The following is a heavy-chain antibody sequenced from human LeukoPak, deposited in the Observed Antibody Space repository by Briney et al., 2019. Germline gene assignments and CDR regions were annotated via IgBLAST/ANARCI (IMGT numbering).Heavy chain of an antibody. J-gene: IGHJ4*02. CDR2: IYHSRST. CDR3: ARLAGATPFDY. CDR1: GYSISSGYY. V-gene: IGHV4-38-2*02. D-gene: IGHD1-26*01. Sequence: SETLSLTCTVSGYSISSGYYWGRIRQPPGKGLEWIVSIYHSRSTYYNPSLNSRVTISADTSKNQFSLKLSSVTAADTAVYYCARLAGATPFDYWGQGTLVTVSS.